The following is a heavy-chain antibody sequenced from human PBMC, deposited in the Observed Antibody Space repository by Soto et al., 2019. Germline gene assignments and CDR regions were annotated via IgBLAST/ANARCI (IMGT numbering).Heavy chain of an antibody. V-gene: IGHV4-31*03. CDR1: GGSISTGGYY. J-gene: IGHJ5*02. CDR3: ARSVFP. Sequence: PSETLSLTCTVSGGSISTGGYYWNWIRQRPGKGLEWIGYFYYSGSTYYNPSLKSRVTISVNTSKNQFSLKLSSVTAADTAVYYCARSVFPWGQGTLVTVSS. CDR2: FYYSGST.